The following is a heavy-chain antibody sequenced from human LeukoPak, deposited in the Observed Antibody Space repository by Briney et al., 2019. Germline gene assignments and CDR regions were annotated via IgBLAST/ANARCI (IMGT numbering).Heavy chain of an antibody. CDR3: ARGSNSWYAFDI. Sequence: SETLSLTCTVSGGSISSCDYYWSWLRPPPGQGQEWIGYIYYSGSTYYNPSLKSRVTISVDTSKNQFSLKLSSVTAADTAVYYCARGSNSWYAFDIWGQGTMVTVSS. CDR2: IYYSGST. J-gene: IGHJ3*02. CDR1: GGSISSCDYY. D-gene: IGHD6-13*01. V-gene: IGHV4-30-4*02.